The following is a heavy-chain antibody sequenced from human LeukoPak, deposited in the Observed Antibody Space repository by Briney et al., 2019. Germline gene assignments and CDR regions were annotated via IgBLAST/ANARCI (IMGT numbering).Heavy chain of an antibody. CDR3: ASGEIAAALGPNYYYYYMDV. V-gene: IGHV1-69*13. CDR1: GGTFSSYA. CDR2: IIPIFGTA. Sequence: AASVKVSCKASGGTFSSYAISWVRQAPGQGLEWMGGIIPIFGTANYAQKFQGRVTITADESTSTAYMELSSLRSEDTAVYYCASGEIAAALGPNYYYYYMDVWGKGTTVTVSS. D-gene: IGHD6-13*01. J-gene: IGHJ6*03.